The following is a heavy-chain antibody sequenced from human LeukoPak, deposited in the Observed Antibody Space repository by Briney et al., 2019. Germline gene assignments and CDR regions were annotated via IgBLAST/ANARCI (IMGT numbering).Heavy chain of an antibody. J-gene: IGHJ4*02. CDR1: GDSMTGYC. Sequence: PSETLSLTCTVSGDSMTGYCWAWVRQPPGTGLEWIGYICSSGGTNYNPSLKSRVTISVDTSKNQFSLNLSSVTAADTGLYFCARGYGYNLFRGQGTLVTVS. D-gene: IGHD5-24*01. V-gene: IGHV4-59*01. CDR3: ARGYGYNLF. CDR2: ICSSGGT.